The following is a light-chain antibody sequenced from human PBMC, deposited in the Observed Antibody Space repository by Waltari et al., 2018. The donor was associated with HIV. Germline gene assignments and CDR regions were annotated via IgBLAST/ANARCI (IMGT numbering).Light chain of an antibody. Sequence: QSALTQPASVSGSPGQSITISCTGTTSDVGGKNYVSWYQKHPGKAPKLLIYDVSNRPSGVSNRVSGSKSGNTASLTISGLQAEDEADYYCSSYTRSSTLFGGGTKLTVL. CDR2: DVS. CDR3: SSYTRSSTL. V-gene: IGLV2-14*01. J-gene: IGLJ2*01. CDR1: TSDVGGKNY.